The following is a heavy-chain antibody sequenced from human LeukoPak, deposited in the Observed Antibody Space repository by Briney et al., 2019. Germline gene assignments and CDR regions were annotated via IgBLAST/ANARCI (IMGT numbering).Heavy chain of an antibody. CDR1: GGSISSGGYY. J-gene: IGHJ4*02. CDR3: ARDSGYEGYFDY. V-gene: IGHV4-31*03. D-gene: IGHD5-12*01. Sequence: SETLSLTCTVSGGSISSGGYYWSWIRQHPGKGLEWIGYIYYSGSTYYNPSLKSRVTISVDTSKNQFSLKLSSVTAADTAVYYCARDSGYEGYFDYWGQGTLVTVSS. CDR2: IYYSGST.